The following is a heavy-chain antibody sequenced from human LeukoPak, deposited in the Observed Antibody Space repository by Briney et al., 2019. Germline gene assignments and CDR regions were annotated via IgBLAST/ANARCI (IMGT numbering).Heavy chain of an antibody. J-gene: IGHJ4*02. CDR3: ARDRHYYDSSGSKGVMGS. Sequence: GASVKVSCKASGYTFTSYYMHWLRQAPGQGLEWMGIINPSGGSTSYAQKFQGRVTMTRDMSTSTVYMDLSSLRSEDTAVYYCARDRHYYDSSGSKGVMGSWGQGTLVTVSS. D-gene: IGHD3-22*01. CDR2: INPSGGST. V-gene: IGHV1-46*01. CDR1: GYTFTSYY.